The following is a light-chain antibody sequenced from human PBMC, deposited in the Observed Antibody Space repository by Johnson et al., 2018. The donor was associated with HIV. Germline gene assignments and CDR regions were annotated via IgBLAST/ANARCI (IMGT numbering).Light chain of an antibody. CDR1: SSNIGKNY. CDR2: ENN. CDR3: GTWDSSLSTGGV. Sequence: QSVLTQPPSVSAAPGQKVTISCSGSSSNIGKNYVSWYQQLPGKAPKLLIYENNKRPSGIPDRFSGSKSATSATLGITGLQTGDEADYYCGTWDSSLSTGGVFGTGTKVTVL. J-gene: IGLJ1*01. V-gene: IGLV1-51*02.